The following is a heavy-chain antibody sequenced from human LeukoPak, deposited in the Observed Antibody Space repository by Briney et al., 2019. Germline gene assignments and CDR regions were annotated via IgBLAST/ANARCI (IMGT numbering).Heavy chain of an antibody. CDR3: ARHLGYYDSSGYSHFDY. CDR2: IDTSGST. V-gene: IGHV4-4*07. D-gene: IGHD3-22*01. CDR1: GGSISSYY. Sequence: SETLSLTCTVSGGSISSYYWSWIRQPAGKGLEWIGRIDTSGSTNYNPSLRSPVAISVDTSKNHLSLKLSSVTAADTAVYYCARHLGYYDSSGYSHFDYWGQGTLATVSS. J-gene: IGHJ4*02.